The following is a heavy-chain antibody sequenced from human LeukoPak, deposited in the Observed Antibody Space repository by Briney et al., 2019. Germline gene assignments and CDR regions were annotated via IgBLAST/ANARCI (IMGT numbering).Heavy chain of an antibody. CDR2: INTDGSST. J-gene: IGHJ4*02. V-gene: IGHV3-74*01. CDR1: EFTSSSYW. Sequence: GGSLRLSCAASEFTSSSYWMHWVRQAPGKGLVWVSRINTDGSSTSYADSVKGRFTISRDNAKNTLYLRMNSLRAEDTAVYYCAKDAPGIAVAALYYFDYWGQGTLVTFSS. D-gene: IGHD6-19*01. CDR3: AKDAPGIAVAALYYFDY.